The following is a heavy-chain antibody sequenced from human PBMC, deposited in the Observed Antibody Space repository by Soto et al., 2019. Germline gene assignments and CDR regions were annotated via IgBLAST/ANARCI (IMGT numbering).Heavy chain of an antibody. J-gene: IGHJ1*01. Sequence: GGSLRLSCAASGFTFSNYGMSWVRQAPGKGLEWVSVISGSGGSTYYADSVKGRFTLSRDNSKNTVYLQMNSLRAEDTAVYYCAKDAPVGVPLLRDLHDWGQGTLVTVSS. CDR3: AKDAPVGVPLLRDLHD. D-gene: IGHD2-15*01. CDR2: ISGSGGST. V-gene: IGHV3-23*01. CDR1: GFTFSNYG.